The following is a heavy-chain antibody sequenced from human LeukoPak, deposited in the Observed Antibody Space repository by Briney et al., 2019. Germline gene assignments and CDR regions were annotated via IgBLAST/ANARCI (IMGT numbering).Heavy chain of an antibody. V-gene: IGHV3-66*01. J-gene: IGHJ4*02. CDR3: ARGRPAHYFDS. Sequence: GGSLGLSCAASGFTVSSTYLTWVRQAPGKGLEWLSVIYSGGYTYYADSVKGRFFISRDISENMVCLQMNSLSVEDTAVYFCARGRPAHYFDSWGPGTLVTVS. D-gene: IGHD6-6*01. CDR1: GFTVSSTY. CDR2: IYSGGYT.